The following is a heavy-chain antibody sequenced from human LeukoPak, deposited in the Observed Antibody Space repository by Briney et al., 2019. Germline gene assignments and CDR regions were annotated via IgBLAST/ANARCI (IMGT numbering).Heavy chain of an antibody. CDR3: GTADRSHRYRYGMDV. V-gene: IGHV4-4*08. J-gene: IGHJ6*02. D-gene: IGHD3-16*02. Sequence: SETLSLTCTVSGASINSYYWSWLRQPPGRGLEWIGYISDSGSTNYNPSFKSRATISVDKSKNQFSLKLNFVTAADTAVYYCGTADRSHRYRYGMDVWGQGTTVTGSS. CDR1: GASINSYY. CDR2: ISDSGST.